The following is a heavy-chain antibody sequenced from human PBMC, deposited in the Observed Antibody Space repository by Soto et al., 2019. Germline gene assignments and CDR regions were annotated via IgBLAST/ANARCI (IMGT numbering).Heavy chain of an antibody. Sequence: EAQLVESGGGLVKPGGSLRLSCVVSGFAPSDAWMNWVRQAPGKGLEWVGRIKSKTDGGARDYAAPVKGRFTISRDDFPKTLFLQMHSLRTEDTAGYFCSTGWGHLDPWGQGTPVTVSS. D-gene: IGHD3-16*01. CDR1: GFAPSDAW. V-gene: IGHV3-15*07. J-gene: IGHJ5*02. CDR2: IKSKTDGGAR. CDR3: STGWGHLDP.